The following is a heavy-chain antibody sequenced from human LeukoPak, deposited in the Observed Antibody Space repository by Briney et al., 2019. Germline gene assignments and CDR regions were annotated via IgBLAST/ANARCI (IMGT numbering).Heavy chain of an antibody. J-gene: IGHJ2*01. V-gene: IGHV3-21*01. CDR2: ISSSSSYI. Sequence: GGSLRLSCAASGFTFSSYSMNWDRQAPGKGLEWVSSISSSSSYIQYADSVKGRFTISRDNAKNSLNLQMNSLRAEYTAVYYCAREASNSGLYGTHWYFDFLGRGTLVTVSS. D-gene: IGHD6-19*01. CDR3: AREASNSGLYGTHWYFDF. CDR1: GFTFSSYS.